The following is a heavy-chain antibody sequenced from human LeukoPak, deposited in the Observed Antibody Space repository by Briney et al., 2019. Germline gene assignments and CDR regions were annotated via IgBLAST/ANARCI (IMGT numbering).Heavy chain of an antibody. Sequence: TGGSLRLSCAASGFTFSNYSMNWVRQAPGKGLEWVAVISYDGSNKYYADSVKGRFTISRDNSKNTLYLQMNSLRAEDTAVYYCARLPRSTPIWFGESPTNWFDPWGQGTLVTVSS. CDR3: ARLPRSTPIWFGESPTNWFDP. CDR1: GFTFSNYS. CDR2: ISYDGSNK. V-gene: IGHV3-30*03. D-gene: IGHD3-10*01. J-gene: IGHJ5*02.